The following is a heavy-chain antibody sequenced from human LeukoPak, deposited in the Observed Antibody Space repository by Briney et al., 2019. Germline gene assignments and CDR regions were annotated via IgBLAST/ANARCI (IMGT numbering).Heavy chain of an antibody. CDR2: IKSKTDGGTT. D-gene: IGHD6-13*01. V-gene: IGHV3-15*01. J-gene: IGHJ5*02. CDR3: AKVPQVEVAAAGLTWFDP. Sequence: GGSLRLSCAASGFTFSNAWMSWVRQAPGKGLEWVGRIKSKTDGGTTDYAAPVKGRFTISRDDSKNTLYLQMNSLRAEDTAVYYCAKVPQVEVAAAGLTWFDPWGQGTLVTVSS. CDR1: GFTFSNAW.